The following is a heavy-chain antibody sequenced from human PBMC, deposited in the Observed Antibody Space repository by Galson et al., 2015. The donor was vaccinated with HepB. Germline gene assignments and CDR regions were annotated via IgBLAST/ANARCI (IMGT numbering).Heavy chain of an antibody. CDR2: ISGSGGST. CDR3: AKVYYDILTGYHEDAFDI. J-gene: IGHJ3*02. D-gene: IGHD3-9*01. V-gene: IGHV3-23*01. Sequence: SLRLSCAASGFTFSSYAMSWVRQAPGKGLEWVSAISGSGGSTYYADSVKGRFTISRDNSKNTLYLQMNSLRAEDTAVYYCAKVYYDILTGYHEDAFDIWGQGTMVTVSS. CDR1: GFTFSSYA.